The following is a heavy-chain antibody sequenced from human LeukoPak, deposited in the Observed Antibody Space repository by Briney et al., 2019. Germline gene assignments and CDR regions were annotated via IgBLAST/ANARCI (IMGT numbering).Heavy chain of an antibody. J-gene: IGHJ4*02. CDR1: GDSVSSNSAA. V-gene: IGHV6-1*01. Sequence: SQTLSLTCAISGDSVSSNSAAWNWIRQSPSRGLEWLGRTYYRSKWYNDYAVSAKSRITINPDTSKNQFSLQLNPVTPEDTAVYYCALSLAAAGPFDYWGQGTLVTVSS. D-gene: IGHD6-13*01. CDR2: TYYRSKWYN. CDR3: ALSLAAAGPFDY.